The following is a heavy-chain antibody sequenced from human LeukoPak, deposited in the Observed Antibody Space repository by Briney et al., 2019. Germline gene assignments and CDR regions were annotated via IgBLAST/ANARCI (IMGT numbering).Heavy chain of an antibody. V-gene: IGHV1-2*04. CDR1: GYTFTDYY. D-gene: IGHD5-18*01. J-gene: IGHJ4*02. Sequence: ASVKVSCKASGYTFTDYYMNWVRQAPGQGLEWMGWINPNSGGTNYAQKFQGWVTMTRDTSISTAYMELSRLRSDDTAVYYCARANTAMDVNFDYWGQGTLVTVSS. CDR2: INPNSGGT. CDR3: ARANTAMDVNFDY.